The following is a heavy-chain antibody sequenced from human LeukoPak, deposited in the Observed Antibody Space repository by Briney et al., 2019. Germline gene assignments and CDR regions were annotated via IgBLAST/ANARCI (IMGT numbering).Heavy chain of an antibody. J-gene: IGHJ5*02. CDR1: GFTFSSYG. CDR2: IRYDGSNK. V-gene: IGHV3-30*02. CDR3: AKGGKSIAARQTYNWFDP. Sequence: GGSLRLSCAASGFTFSSYGMHWVRQAPGKGLEWVAFIRYDGSNKYYADSVKGRFTISRDNSKNTLYLQMNSLRAEDTAVYYCAKGGKSIAARQTYNWFDPWGQGTLVTVSS. D-gene: IGHD6-6*01.